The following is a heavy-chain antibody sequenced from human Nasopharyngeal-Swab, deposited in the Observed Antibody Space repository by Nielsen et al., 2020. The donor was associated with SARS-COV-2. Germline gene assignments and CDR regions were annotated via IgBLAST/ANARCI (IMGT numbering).Heavy chain of an antibody. CDR2: IYYNGNT. D-gene: IGHD6-13*01. CDR1: GDSIAYRTFY. Sequence: SETLSLTCTVSGDSIAYRTFYWGWIRQPPGKGLEWIGNIYYNGNTYQNPSLKSRLTISVDKSKNQFSLQLRSVTAADTAVYYCVSSSSWYYFDYWAQGTQVTVSS. CDR3: VSSSSWYYFDY. J-gene: IGHJ4*02. V-gene: IGHV4-39*01.